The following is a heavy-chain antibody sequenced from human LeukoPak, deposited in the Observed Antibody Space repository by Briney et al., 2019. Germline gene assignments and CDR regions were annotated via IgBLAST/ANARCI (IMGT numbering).Heavy chain of an antibody. V-gene: IGHV3-21*01. CDR2: ISSSSSYI. CDR1: GFTFSSYS. D-gene: IGHD7-27*01. J-gene: IGHJ4*02. CDR3: ATQRSDWGYVSDY. Sequence: GGSLRLSCAASGFTFSSYSMNWVRQAPGKGLEWVSSISSSSSYIYYADSVKGRFTISRDNAKNSLYLQMNSLRAEDTAVYYCATQRSDWGYVSDYWGQGTLVTVSS.